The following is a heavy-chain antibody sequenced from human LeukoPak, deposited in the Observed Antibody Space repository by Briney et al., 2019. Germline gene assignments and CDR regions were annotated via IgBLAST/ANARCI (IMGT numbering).Heavy chain of an antibody. CDR1: GFTLSSYG. CDR2: IWYDGSNE. D-gene: IGHD5-12*01. J-gene: IGHJ6*02. CDR3: ARDHGQWIYWTDGMDV. V-gene: IGHV3-33*01. Sequence: GGSLRLSCAASGFTLSSYGMHWVRQAPGKGLEWVAVIWYDGSNEYYVEPVKGRFTISRDNSKNMLYLQMNSLRAEDTAVYYCARDHGQWIYWTDGMDVWGQGTTVTVCS.